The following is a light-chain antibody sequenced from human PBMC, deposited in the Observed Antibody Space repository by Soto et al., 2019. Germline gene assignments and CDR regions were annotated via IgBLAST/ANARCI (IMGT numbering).Light chain of an antibody. V-gene: IGKV4-1*01. J-gene: IGKJ1*01. Sequence: DIVMTQSPDSLAMSLGERATINCKSSQSVLYSSNNKNYLAWYQQKPGQPPELLIYWASTRDSGVPDRFSGSGFGTDFTLTISSLQAEDGAVYYCQQYYNTSPTFSQGTKVEIK. CDR1: QSVLYSSNNKNY. CDR2: WAS. CDR3: QQYYNTSPT.